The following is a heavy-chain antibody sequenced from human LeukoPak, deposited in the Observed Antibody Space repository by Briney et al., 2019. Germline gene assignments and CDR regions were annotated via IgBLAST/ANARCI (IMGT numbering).Heavy chain of an antibody. CDR3: ARDGYCSSTSCSNWFDP. Sequence: ASVKVSCKASGYTFTSYYMHWVRQAPGQGLEWMGIMNASGGSTRRAQKFQGRVTMTRDTSARTVYMELSSLRSEDPAVYHCARDGYCSSTSCSNWFDPWGPGTLVTVSP. J-gene: IGHJ5*02. V-gene: IGHV1-46*01. CDR2: MNASGGST. D-gene: IGHD2-2*03. CDR1: GYTFTSYY.